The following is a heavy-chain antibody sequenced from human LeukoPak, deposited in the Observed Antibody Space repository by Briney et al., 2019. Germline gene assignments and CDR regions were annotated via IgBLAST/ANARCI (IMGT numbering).Heavy chain of an antibody. Sequence: SETLSLTCAVSGASIASHSWWSWVRQPPGKGLEWIGEVYHSGGANYKPSLKSRVTISVDTSRNHFSLKLTSVTAADTAVYFCAYNRNFALDNWGQGALVTVSS. D-gene: IGHD1-14*01. V-gene: IGHV4/OR15-8*01. J-gene: IGHJ4*01. CDR1: GASIASHSW. CDR2: VYHSGGA. CDR3: AYNRNFALDN.